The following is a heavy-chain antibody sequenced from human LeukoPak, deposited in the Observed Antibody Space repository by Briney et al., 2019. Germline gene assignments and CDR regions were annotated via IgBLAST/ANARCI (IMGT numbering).Heavy chain of an antibody. V-gene: IGHV1-69*05. J-gene: IGHJ5*02. D-gene: IGHD2-2*01. CDR1: GYTFTGYY. CDR2: IIPIFGTA. Sequence: GASVKVSCKASGYTFTGYYMHWVRQAPGHGLEWMGGIIPIFGTANYAQKFQGRVTITTDESTSTAYMELSSLRSEDPAVYYCARTPSVPAASGDWFDPWGQGTLVTVSS. CDR3: ARTPSVPAASGDWFDP.